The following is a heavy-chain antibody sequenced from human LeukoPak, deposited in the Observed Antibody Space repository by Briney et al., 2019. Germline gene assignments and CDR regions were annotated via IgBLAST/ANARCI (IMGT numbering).Heavy chain of an antibody. CDR3: ARLRGSWYSRSNWFDP. Sequence: SETLSLTCTVSGGSISSGGYYWSWIRQHPGKGLEWIGYIYYSGSTYYNPSLESRVTISVDTSKNQFSLKLSSVTAADTAVYYCARLRGSWYSRSNWFDPWGQGTLVTVSS. D-gene: IGHD6-13*01. CDR1: GGSISSGGYY. V-gene: IGHV4-31*03. J-gene: IGHJ5*02. CDR2: IYYSGST.